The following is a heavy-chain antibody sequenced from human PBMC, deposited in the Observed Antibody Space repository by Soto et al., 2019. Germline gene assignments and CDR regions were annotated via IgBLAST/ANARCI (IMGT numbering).Heavy chain of an antibody. V-gene: IGHV1-46*01. CDR2: INPSGGST. CDR3: ARDVRATYYYDSSGSLDY. J-gene: IGHJ4*01. Sequence: ASVKVSCKASGYTFTSYYMHWERQAPGQGLEWMGIINPSGGSTSYAQKFQGRVTMTRDTSTSTVYMELSSLRSEDTAVYYRARDVRATYYYDSSGSLDYWGHGTLVTLSS. CDR1: GYTFTSYY. D-gene: IGHD3-22*01.